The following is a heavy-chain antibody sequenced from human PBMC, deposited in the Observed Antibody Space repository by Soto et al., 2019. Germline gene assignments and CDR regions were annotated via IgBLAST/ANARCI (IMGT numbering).Heavy chain of an antibody. CDR1: GGTFSSYA. J-gene: IGHJ4*02. CDR2: IIPIFGTA. Sequence: QVQLVQSGAEVKKPGSSVKVSCKASGGTFSSYAISWVRQAPGQGLEWMGGIIPIFGTANYAQKFQGRVTLNADDSPSTAYMELSSLRSEDTAVYYCARDGRYCSGGSCYLGYWGQGTLVTVSS. D-gene: IGHD2-15*01. CDR3: ARDGRYCSGGSCYLGY. V-gene: IGHV1-69*01.